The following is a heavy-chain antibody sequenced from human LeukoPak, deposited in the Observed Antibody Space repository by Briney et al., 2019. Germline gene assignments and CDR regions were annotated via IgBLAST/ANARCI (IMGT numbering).Heavy chain of an antibody. J-gene: IGHJ4*02. CDR2: ISGSGGST. Sequence: GGSLRLSCAASGFTFSSYAMGWVRQTPGKGLEWVSVISGSGGSTYYADSVKGRFTISRDNSKNTLYLQMNSLRAEDTAVYYCAKGSRGAVAGTVDYWGQGTLVTVSS. CDR1: GFTFSSYA. V-gene: IGHV3-23*01. CDR3: AKGSRGAVAGTVDY. D-gene: IGHD6-19*01.